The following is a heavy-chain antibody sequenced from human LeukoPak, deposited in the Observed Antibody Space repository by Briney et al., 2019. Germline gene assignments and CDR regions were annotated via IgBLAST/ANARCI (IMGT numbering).Heavy chain of an antibody. CDR2: IIPIFGTA. CDR3: VREGLVDYDSSGYFFY. D-gene: IGHD3-22*01. Sequence: ASVKVSCKASGYIFSTYAMNWVRQAPGQGLEWMGGIIPIFGTANYAQKFQGRVTITTDESTSTAYMELSSLRSEDTAVYYCVREGLVDYDSSGYFFYWGQGTLVTVSS. V-gene: IGHV1-69*05. J-gene: IGHJ4*02. CDR1: GYIFSTYA.